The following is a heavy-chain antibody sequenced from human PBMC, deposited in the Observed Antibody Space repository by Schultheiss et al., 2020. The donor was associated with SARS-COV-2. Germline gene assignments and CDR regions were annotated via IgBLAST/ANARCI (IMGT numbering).Heavy chain of an antibody. V-gene: IGHV2-70*01. CDR3: ARMMGWEFDY. D-gene: IGHD1-26*01. CDR2: IDWDDDK. Sequence: SGPTLVKPTQTLTLTCTFSAFSLSTNRVGVGWIRQPPGKALEWLALIDWDDDKYYSTSLKTRLTISKDTSKNQVVLTMTNMDPVDTATYYCARMMGWEFDYWGQGTLVTVSS. J-gene: IGHJ4*02. CDR1: AFSLSTNRVG.